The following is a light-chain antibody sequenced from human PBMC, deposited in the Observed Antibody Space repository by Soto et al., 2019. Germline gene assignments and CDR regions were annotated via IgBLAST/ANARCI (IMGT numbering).Light chain of an antibody. CDR2: DAS. Sequence: EIVLTQSPATLYLSPGERATLSCRASQSVSTYLAWYQQRPGLAPRLLIYDASNRAPGIPARFSGSGSGTDFTLTSSSLEPEDFEVYYCQQRGSWITFGQGTRLEIK. CDR1: QSVSTY. J-gene: IGKJ5*01. V-gene: IGKV3-11*01. CDR3: QQRGSWIT.